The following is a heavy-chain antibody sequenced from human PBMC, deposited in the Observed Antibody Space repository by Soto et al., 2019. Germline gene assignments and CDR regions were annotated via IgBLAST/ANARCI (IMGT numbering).Heavy chain of an antibody. CDR1: GGSISSGGYY. CDR2: IYYSGST. Sequence: TLSLTCTVSGGSISSGGYYWSWIRQHPGKGLEWIGYIYYSGSTYYNPSLKSRVTISVDTSKNQFSLKLSSVTAADTAVYYCAREMDVVAGDDFWSGYYTGPYGMDVWGQGTTVTVSS. J-gene: IGHJ6*02. CDR3: AREMDVVAGDDFWSGYYTGPYGMDV. D-gene: IGHD3-3*01. V-gene: IGHV4-31*03.